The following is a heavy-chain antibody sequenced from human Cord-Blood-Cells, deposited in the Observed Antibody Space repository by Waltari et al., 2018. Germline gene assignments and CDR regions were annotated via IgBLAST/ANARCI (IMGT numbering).Heavy chain of an antibody. D-gene: IGHD3-22*01. CDR1: GGSFSGYY. CDR3: ARGQVIVLDY. J-gene: IGHJ4*02. Sequence: QVQLQQWGAGLLKPSETLSLTCAVYGGSFSGYYGSWIRQPPGKGREWIGEIKHSGSTNYNPSLKSRVAISVDTSKNQFSLKLSSVTAADTAVYYCARGQVIVLDYWGQGTLVTVSS. V-gene: IGHV4-34*01. CDR2: IKHSGST.